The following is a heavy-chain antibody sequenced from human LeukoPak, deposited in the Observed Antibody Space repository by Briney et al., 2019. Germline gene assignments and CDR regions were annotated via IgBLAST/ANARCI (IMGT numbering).Heavy chain of an antibody. D-gene: IGHD3-10*01. CDR3: ARVGFGDSLPGY. CDR1: GFTFSDHY. CDR2: ISGSRVYT. V-gene: IGHV3-11*05. J-gene: IGHJ4*02. Sequence: PGGSLRLSCAASGFTFSDHYMSWIRQAPGKGLEWVSYISGSRVYTNYADSVKGRFTISRDNAKNSLYLQMNSLRAEDTAVYYSARVGFGDSLPGYWGQGTLVTVSS.